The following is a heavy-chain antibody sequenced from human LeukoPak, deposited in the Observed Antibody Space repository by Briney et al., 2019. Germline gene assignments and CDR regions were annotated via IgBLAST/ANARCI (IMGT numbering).Heavy chain of an antibody. Sequence: PGGSLRLSCAASGFTFSSYAMTWVRQAPGKGLEWVSGISGSGGNTYYTDSVRGRLSISRDNAKNSLYLQMNSLRAEDTAVYYCSINPEGDDGFHVWGQGTLVTVSS. D-gene: IGHD5-24*01. J-gene: IGHJ3*01. CDR3: SINPEGDDGFHV. CDR2: ISGSGGNT. CDR1: GFTFSSYA. V-gene: IGHV3-23*01.